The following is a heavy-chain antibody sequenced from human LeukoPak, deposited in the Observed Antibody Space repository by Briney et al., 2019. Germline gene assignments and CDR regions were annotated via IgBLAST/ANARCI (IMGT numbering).Heavy chain of an antibody. CDR1: GDTFSSYA. D-gene: IGHD6-13*01. Sequence: SVKVSCKASGDTFSSYAISWVRQAPGQRLEWMGGIIPIFGTTNYAQKFQDRVTITADESTSTAYMELSSLRSDDTAVYYCARAYSNLYYFDYWGQGTLLTVSS. V-gene: IGHV1-69*01. CDR3: ARAYSNLYYFDY. J-gene: IGHJ4*02. CDR2: IIPIFGTT.